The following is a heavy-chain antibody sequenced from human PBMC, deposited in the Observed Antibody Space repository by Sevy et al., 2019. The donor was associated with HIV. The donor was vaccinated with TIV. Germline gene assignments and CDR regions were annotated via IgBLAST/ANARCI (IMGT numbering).Heavy chain of an antibody. V-gene: IGHV3-23*01. CDR1: GFTFSSYA. J-gene: IGHJ6*02. D-gene: IGHD2-2*01. CDR3: ANNIVVPAARPYYYYGMDV. Sequence: GGSLRLSCAASGFTFSSYAMSWVRQAPGKGLEWVSAISGSGGSTYYADSVKGRFTISRDNSKNTLYLQMNSLRAEDTAVYYCANNIVVPAARPYYYYGMDVWGQGTTVTVSS. CDR2: ISGSGGST.